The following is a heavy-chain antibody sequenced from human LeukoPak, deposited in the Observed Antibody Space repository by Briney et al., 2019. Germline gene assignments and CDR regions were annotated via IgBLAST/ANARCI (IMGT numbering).Heavy chain of an antibody. CDR2: ISWNSGSI. CDR3: AKGGIVVVQYGMDV. V-gene: IGHV3-9*01. J-gene: IGHJ6*02. CDR1: GFTFDDYA. Sequence: GGSLRLSCAASGFTFDDYAMHWVRQAPEKGLEWVSGISWNSGSIGYADSVKGRFTISRDNAKNSLYLQMNSLRAEDTALYYCAKGGIVVVQYGMDVWGQGTTVTVSS. D-gene: IGHD2-2*01.